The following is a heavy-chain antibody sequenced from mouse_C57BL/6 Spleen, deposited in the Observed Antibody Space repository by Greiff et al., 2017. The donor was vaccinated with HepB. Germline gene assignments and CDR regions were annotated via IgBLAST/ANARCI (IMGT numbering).Heavy chain of an antibody. CDR1: GFSLTSYG. J-gene: IGHJ3*01. D-gene: IGHD2-2*01. CDR2: IWSGGST. CDR3: ARRGGYGYSPFAY. Sequence: VKLKQSGPGLVQPSQSLSITCTVSGFSLTSYGVHWVRQSPGKGLEWLGVIWSGGSTDYNAAFISRLSISKDNSKSQVFFKMNSLQADDTAIYYCARRGGYGYSPFAYWGQGTLVTVSA. V-gene: IGHV2-2*01.